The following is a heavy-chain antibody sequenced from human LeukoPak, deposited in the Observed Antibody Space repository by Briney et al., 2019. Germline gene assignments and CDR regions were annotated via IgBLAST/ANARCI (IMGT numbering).Heavy chain of an antibody. CDR1: GYTFTGYY. CDR2: INPNSGGT. J-gene: IGHJ4*02. CDR3: AGGSITMVRGFVDY. V-gene: IGHV1-2*02. D-gene: IGHD3-10*01. Sequence: GASVKVSCKASGYTFTGYYMHWVRQAPGQGLEWMGWINPNSGGTNYAQKFQGRVTMTRDTSISTAYMELSRLRSDDTAVYYCAGGSITMVRGFVDYWGQGTLVTVSS.